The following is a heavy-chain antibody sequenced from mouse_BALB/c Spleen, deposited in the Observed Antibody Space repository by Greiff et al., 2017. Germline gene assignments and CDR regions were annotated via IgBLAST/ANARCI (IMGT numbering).Heavy chain of an antibody. Sequence: LVKTGASVKISCKASGYSFTGYYMHWVKQSHGKSLEWIGYISCYNGATSYNQKFKGKATFTVDTSSSTAYMQFNSLTSEDSAVYYCARYPHYYGSVYAMDYWGQGTSVTVSS. CDR3: ARYPHYYGSVYAMDY. V-gene: IGHV1S34*01. CDR2: ISCYNGAT. J-gene: IGHJ4*01. D-gene: IGHD1-1*01. CDR1: GYSFTGYY.